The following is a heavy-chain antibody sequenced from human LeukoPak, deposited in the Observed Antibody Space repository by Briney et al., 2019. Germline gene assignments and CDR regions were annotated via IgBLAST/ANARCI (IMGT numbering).Heavy chain of an antibody. D-gene: IGHD2-2*01. J-gene: IGHJ4*02. Sequence: PSETLSLTCTVSGGSISGYYWSWIRQPPGKGLEWIGYIYYSGSTNYNPSLKSRVTISVDTSKNQFSLKLSSVTAADTAVYYCARILSSDCSTTSCYPDYWGQGTLVTVSS. CDR2: IYYSGST. V-gene: IGHV4-59*01. CDR3: ARILSSDCSTTSCYPDY. CDR1: GGSISGYY.